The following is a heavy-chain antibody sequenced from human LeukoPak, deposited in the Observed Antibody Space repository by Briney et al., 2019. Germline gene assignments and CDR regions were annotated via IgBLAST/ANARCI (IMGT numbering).Heavy chain of an antibody. CDR3: ARDLKMATTRSAFDY. V-gene: IGHV3-30*19. CDR2: IWYDGSNK. D-gene: IGHD5-24*01. CDR1: GFTFSSYG. J-gene: IGHJ4*02. Sequence: GRSLRLSCAASGFTFSSYGMHWVRQAPGKGLEWVAVIWYDGSNKYYADSVKGRFTISRDNSKNTLYLQMNSLRAEDTAVYYCARDLKMATTRSAFDYWGQGTWSPSPQ.